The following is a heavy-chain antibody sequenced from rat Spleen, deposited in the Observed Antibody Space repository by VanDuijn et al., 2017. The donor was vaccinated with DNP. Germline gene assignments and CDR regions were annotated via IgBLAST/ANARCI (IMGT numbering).Heavy chain of an antibody. CDR1: GFSFRDYD. CDR3: ATHGVTIAAILPIDY. J-gene: IGHJ2*01. D-gene: IGHD1-2*01. Sequence: EVQLVESGGGLVQPGRSLKLSCVASGFSFRDYDMAWVRQAPSKGLEWVACMSPTTRSSYYRDSVRGRFTVSRDDSTSTLYLQMDSLRSEDTATYYCATHGVTIAAILPIDYWGQGVMVTVSS. CDR2: MSPTTRSS. V-gene: IGHV5-25*01.